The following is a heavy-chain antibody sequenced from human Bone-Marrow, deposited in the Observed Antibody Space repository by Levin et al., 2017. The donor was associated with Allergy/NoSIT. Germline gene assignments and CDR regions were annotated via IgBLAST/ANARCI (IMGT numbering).Heavy chain of an antibody. CDR2: IKQDGTEK. V-gene: IGHV3-7*01. D-gene: IGHD6-6*01. CDR1: GFSFSHYW. CDR3: VRESSSSGFNYYNYYAMDV. Sequence: GGSLRLSCAASGFSFSHYWMSWVRQAPGKGLEWVANIKQDGTEKFFVDSVKGRFTISRDNVKNSLYLQMNSLRAEDTAVYYCVRESSSSGFNYYNYYAMDVWGQGTTVTVSS. J-gene: IGHJ6*02.